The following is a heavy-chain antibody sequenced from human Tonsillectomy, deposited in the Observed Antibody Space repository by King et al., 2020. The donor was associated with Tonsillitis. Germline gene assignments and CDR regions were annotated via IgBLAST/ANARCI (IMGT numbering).Heavy chain of an antibody. CDR3: PRAVLGDIAAAGPYFDY. Sequence: ESQLVQSGGGVVRPGGSLRLSCAASGFTFGDYGMTWVRQAPGKGLEWVSGINWNGGSTAYADSVRGRFTISRDNTKNSLYLQMTSLRDEETALYYCPRAVLGDIAAAGPYFDYWGQGTLVTVSS. D-gene: IGHD6-13*01. CDR1: GFTFGDYG. CDR2: INWNGGST. V-gene: IGHV3-20*04. J-gene: IGHJ4*02.